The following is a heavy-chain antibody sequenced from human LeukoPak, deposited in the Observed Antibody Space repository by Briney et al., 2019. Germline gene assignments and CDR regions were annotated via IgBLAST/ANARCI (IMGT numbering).Heavy chain of an antibody. Sequence: GGSLRLPCAASGFPCSSYWVLWVRQSPGKARVCLSCINSDGCSTRYADSVKGRFTNSRDNAQNTLYLQMNSLRAEDTAVYYCARGGFDSSGYYPFDYWGQGTLVTVSS. CDR1: GFPCSSYW. V-gene: IGHV3-74*01. CDR2: INSDGCST. CDR3: ARGGFDSSGYYPFDY. D-gene: IGHD3-22*01. J-gene: IGHJ4*02.